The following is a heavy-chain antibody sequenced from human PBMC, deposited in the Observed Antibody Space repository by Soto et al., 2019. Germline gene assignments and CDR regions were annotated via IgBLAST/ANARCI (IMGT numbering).Heavy chain of an antibody. Sequence: QVQLQESGPGLVKPSQTLSLTCTVSGGSISSGDYYWSWIHQPPGKDLEWIGYIYYSGSTYYNPSLKSRVTTSVDTSKNQFSLKLSSVTAADTAVYYCARAPITTIVPIPNWFDPWGQGTLVTVSS. CDR3: ARAPITTIVPIPNWFDP. V-gene: IGHV4-30-4*01. D-gene: IGHD3-22*01. CDR2: IYYSGST. J-gene: IGHJ5*02. CDR1: GGSISSGDYY.